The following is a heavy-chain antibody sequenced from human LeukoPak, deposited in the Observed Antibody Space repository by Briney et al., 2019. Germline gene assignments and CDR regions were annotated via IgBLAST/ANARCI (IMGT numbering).Heavy chain of an antibody. CDR1: GGSISSGDYY. V-gene: IGHV4-30-4*01. J-gene: IGHJ6*02. CDR2: IYYSGST. D-gene: IGHD3-22*01. CDR3: ARVSSSGYHHRVYYYYGMDV. Sequence: PSQTLSLTCTVSGGSISSGDYYWSWIRQPPGKGLEWIGYIYYSGSTYYNPSLKSRVTISVETSKNQFSLKLSSLTAADTAVYYCARVSSSGYHHRVYYYYGMDVWGQGTTVTVSS.